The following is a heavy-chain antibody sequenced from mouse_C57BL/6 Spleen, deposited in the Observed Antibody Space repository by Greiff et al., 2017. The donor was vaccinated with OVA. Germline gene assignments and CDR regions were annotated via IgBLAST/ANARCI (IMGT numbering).Heavy chain of an antibody. Sequence: QVQLQQPGAELVMPGASVKLSCKASGYTFTSYWMHWVKQRPGQGLEWIGEIDPSDSYTNYNQKFKGKSTLTVDKSSSTAYMQLSSLTSEDSAVYYCARRGRKDYAMDYWGQGTSVTVSS. V-gene: IGHV1-69*01. CDR2: IDPSDSYT. CDR3: ARRGRKDYAMDY. CDR1: GYTFTSYW. J-gene: IGHJ4*01.